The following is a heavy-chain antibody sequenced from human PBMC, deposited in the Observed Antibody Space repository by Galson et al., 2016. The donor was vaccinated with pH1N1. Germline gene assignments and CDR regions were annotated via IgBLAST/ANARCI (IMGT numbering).Heavy chain of an antibody. V-gene: IGHV3-43*01. CDR3: AKEIQRGSYGMDV. D-gene: IGHD3-16*01. Sequence: SLRLSCAASGFSFHDYTMHWDRQSPGKGLEWVSLVNWDGTSTYYADYVRGRFTVSRDNSKNSLYLQMNSLRSEDTALYYCAKEIQRGSYGMDVWGRGTTVTVSS. CDR1: GFSFHDYT. CDR2: VNWDGTST. J-gene: IGHJ6*02.